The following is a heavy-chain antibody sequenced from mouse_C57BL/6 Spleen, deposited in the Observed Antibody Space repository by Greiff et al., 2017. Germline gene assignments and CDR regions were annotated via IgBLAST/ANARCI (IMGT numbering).Heavy chain of an antibody. D-gene: IGHD2-4*01. V-gene: IGHV1-4*01. CDR2: INPSSGYT. J-gene: IGHJ4*01. Sequence: QVQLQQSGAELARPGASVKMSCKASGYTFTSYTMHWVQQRPGQGLEWIGYINPSSGYTKYNQKFKDKATLTADKSSSTAYMQLSSLTSEDSAVYYCARGDYYDYDLYAMDYWGQGTSVTVSS. CDR3: ARGDYYDYDLYAMDY. CDR1: GYTFTSYT.